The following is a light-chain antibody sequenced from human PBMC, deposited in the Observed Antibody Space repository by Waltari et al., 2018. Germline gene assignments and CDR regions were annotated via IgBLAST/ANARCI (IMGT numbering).Light chain of an antibody. CDR3: CSYAGSSTFVV. Sequence: QSALTQPASVSGSPGQSLTISCTGTSSDVWSYNLVSWYQQHPGKAPKLMIYEGSKRPSGVSNRFSGSKSGNTASLTISGLQAEDEADYYCCSYAGSSTFVVFGGGTKLTVL. CDR2: EGS. CDR1: SSDVWSYNL. V-gene: IGLV2-23*03. J-gene: IGLJ2*01.